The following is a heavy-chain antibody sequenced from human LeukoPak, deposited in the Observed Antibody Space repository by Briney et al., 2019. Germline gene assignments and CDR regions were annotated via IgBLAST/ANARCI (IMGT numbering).Heavy chain of an antibody. Sequence: GGSLRLSCAASGFTFTNAYMTWVRQAPGKGLEWVGRIKSKVDSGTTDYAGTVKGRFSISRDDSTNTVYLQMNSLRTEDTAVYYCTTDAGYSSRWYNYWGQGTLVTVAS. J-gene: IGHJ4*02. CDR1: GFTFTNAY. D-gene: IGHD6-13*01. CDR2: IKSKVDSGTT. CDR3: TTDAGYSSRWYNY. V-gene: IGHV3-15*01.